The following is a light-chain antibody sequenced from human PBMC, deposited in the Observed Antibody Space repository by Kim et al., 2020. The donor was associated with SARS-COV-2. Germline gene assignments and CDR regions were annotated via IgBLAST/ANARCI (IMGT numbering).Light chain of an antibody. Sequence: PGDTTPLCRRTRGDRRSYVAWYQQRPGQAPRLLIYGASTRATDIPDRISGSGSGTQFTLTITNLQSEDFSMYYCQQYHSRPPWLFGQGTKVDIK. J-gene: IGKJ1*01. V-gene: IGKV3-15*01. CDR1: GDRRSY. CDR2: GAS. CDR3: QQYHSRPPWL.